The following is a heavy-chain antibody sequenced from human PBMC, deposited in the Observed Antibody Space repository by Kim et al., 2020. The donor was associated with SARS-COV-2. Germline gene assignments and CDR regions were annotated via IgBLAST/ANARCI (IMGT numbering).Heavy chain of an antibody. D-gene: IGHD3-10*01. V-gene: IGHV3-21*01. CDR2: ISSSSSYI. CDR1: GFTFSSYS. J-gene: IGHJ6*02. Sequence: GGSLRLSCAASGFTFSSYSMNWVRQAPGKGLEWVSSISSSSSYIYYADSVKGRFTISRDNAKNSLYLQMNSLRAEDTAVYYCARDGEILWFGELSGHGMDVWGQGTTVTVSS. CDR3: ARDGEILWFGELSGHGMDV.